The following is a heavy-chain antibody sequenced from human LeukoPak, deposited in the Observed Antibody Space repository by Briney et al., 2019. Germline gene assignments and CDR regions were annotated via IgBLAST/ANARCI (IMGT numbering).Heavy chain of an antibody. V-gene: IGHV3-30*02. CDR3: AGYGGRYPYYMDV. J-gene: IGHJ6*03. D-gene: IGHD1-26*01. CDR2: IRYDGSNK. Sequence: PGGSLRLSCAASGFTFSSYGTHWVRQAPGKGLEWVAFIRYDGSNKYYADSVKGRFTISRGNSKNTLYLQMNSLRADDTAVYYCAGYGGRYPYYMDVWGKGTTVTISS. CDR1: GFTFSSYG.